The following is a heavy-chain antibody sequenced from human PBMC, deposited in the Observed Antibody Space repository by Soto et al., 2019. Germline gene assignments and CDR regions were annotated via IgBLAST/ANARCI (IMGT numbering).Heavy chain of an antibody. J-gene: IGHJ6*03. CDR1: GFTFSSYA. V-gene: IGHV3-30-3*01. Sequence: PGGSLRLSCAASGFTFSSYAMHWVRQAPGKGLEWVAVISYDGSNKYYADSVKGRFTISRDNSKNTLYLQMNSLRAEDTAVYYCAKDLRSSRNYMDVWGKGTTVTVSS. D-gene: IGHD3-10*01. CDR3: AKDLRSSRNYMDV. CDR2: ISYDGSNK.